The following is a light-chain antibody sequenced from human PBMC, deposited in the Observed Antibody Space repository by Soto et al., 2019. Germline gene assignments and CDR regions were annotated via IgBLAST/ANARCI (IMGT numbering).Light chain of an antibody. Sequence: DIPMTQSPSPLSASVGDRVTITCQASQAISNYLHLYQQKPGQAPKLLIYDASTLATGIPSRFSGSGSGTDFTFTISSLQPEDIATYYCQQDDNLPLTFGGGTKVEIK. CDR2: DAS. V-gene: IGKV1-33*01. J-gene: IGKJ4*01. CDR1: QAISNY. CDR3: QQDDNLPLT.